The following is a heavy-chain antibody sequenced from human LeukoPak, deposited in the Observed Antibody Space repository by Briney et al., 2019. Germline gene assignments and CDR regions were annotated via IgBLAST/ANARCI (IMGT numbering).Heavy chain of an antibody. J-gene: IGHJ4*02. Sequence: PGGSLRLSCAASGFTFSSYGMHWVRQAPGKGLEWVAAISYDGSNKYYADSVKGRFTISRDNSKNTLYLQMNSLRAEDTAVYYCAKEKGYYGSGSYYNADFDYWGQGTLVTVSS. CDR1: GFTFSSYG. CDR2: ISYDGSNK. D-gene: IGHD3-10*01. CDR3: AKEKGYYGSGSYYNADFDY. V-gene: IGHV3-30*18.